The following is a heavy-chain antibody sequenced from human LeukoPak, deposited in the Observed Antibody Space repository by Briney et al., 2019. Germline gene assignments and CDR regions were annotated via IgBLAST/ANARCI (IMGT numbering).Heavy chain of an antibody. Sequence: GGSLRLSCAASGFAFSSFDMSWVRQAPGKGLEWVSAITYSGATTNYADSVKGRFTISRDNSKNTLFLQMNSLRAEDTAVYYCAKAVAVALDYWGQGTLVTVSS. J-gene: IGHJ4*02. D-gene: IGHD6-19*01. V-gene: IGHV3-23*01. CDR3: AKAVAVALDY. CDR2: ITYSGATT. CDR1: GFAFSSFD.